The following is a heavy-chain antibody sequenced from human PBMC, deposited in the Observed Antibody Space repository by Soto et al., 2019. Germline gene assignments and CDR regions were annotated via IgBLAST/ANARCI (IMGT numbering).Heavy chain of an antibody. CDR3: AREEEGSGSYYYPLYYYYYGMDV. CDR1: GFTFSSYA. CDR2: ISYDGSNK. J-gene: IGHJ6*02. V-gene: IGHV3-30-3*01. D-gene: IGHD3-10*01. Sequence: GGSLRLSCAASGFTFSSYAMHWVRQAPGKGLEWVAVISYDGSNKYYADSVKGRFTISRDNSKNTLYLQMNSPRAEDTAVYYCAREEEGSGSYYYPLYYYYYGMDVWGQGTTVTVSS.